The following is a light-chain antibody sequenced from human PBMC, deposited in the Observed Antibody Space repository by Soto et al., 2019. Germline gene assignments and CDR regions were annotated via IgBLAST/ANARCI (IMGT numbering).Light chain of an antibody. Sequence: QSALTQPASVSGSPGQSITISCTGTSSDVGSYNLVSWYQQHPGKAPKLMIYEGSKRPSGVSNLFSGSKSGNTASLTISGLQAEDEADYYCCSYAGSSTPYVFGTGTKLTVL. V-gene: IGLV2-23*01. CDR1: SSDVGSYNL. CDR2: EGS. CDR3: CSYAGSSTPYV. J-gene: IGLJ1*01.